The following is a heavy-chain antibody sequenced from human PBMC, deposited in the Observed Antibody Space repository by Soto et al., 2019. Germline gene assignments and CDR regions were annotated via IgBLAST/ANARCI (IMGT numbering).Heavy chain of an antibody. J-gene: IGHJ5*02. CDR3: ARDNSDYEDDNWFDP. CDR2: INSDGSST. Sequence: GGSLRLSCAASGFTFSSYWMHWVRQAPGKGLVWVSRINSDGSSTSYADSVKGRFTISRDNAKNTLYLQMNSLRAEDTAVYYSARDNSDYEDDNWFDPWGQGTLVTVSS. D-gene: IGHD4-4*01. CDR1: GFTFSSYW. V-gene: IGHV3-74*01.